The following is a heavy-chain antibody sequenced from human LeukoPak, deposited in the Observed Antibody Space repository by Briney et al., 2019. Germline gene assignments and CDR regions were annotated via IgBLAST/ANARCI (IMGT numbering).Heavy chain of an antibody. Sequence: GGSLRLSCAASGFTFSSYSMNWVRQAPGKGLEWVSYISSSSSTIYYADSVKGRFTISRDNAKNSLYLQMNSLRAEDTAVYYCAYYDSSGYFEGAFDIWGQGTMVTVSS. V-gene: IGHV3-48*04. CDR3: AYYDSSGYFEGAFDI. D-gene: IGHD3-22*01. CDR2: ISSSSSTI. J-gene: IGHJ3*02. CDR1: GFTFSSYS.